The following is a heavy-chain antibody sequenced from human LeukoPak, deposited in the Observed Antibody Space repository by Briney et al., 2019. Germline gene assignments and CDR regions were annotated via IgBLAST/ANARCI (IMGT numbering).Heavy chain of an antibody. J-gene: IGHJ5*02. CDR3: ARARAGYCSGGRCYGGNWFDP. Sequence: PSQTLSLTCTVSGDSISSDSYYWTWIRQPAGKGLEWIGHISTSGNTNYNPSLKSRVPMSVDTSKNQLSLKLTSVTAADTAVYHCARARAGYCSGGRCYGGNWFDPWGQGTLVTVSS. CDR1: GDSISSDSYY. D-gene: IGHD2-15*01. V-gene: IGHV4-61*09. CDR2: ISTSGNT.